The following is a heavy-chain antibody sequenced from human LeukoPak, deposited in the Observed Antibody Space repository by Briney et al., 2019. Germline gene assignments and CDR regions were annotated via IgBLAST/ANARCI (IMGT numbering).Heavy chain of an antibody. V-gene: IGHV4-34*01. CDR3: ARGRRGRPLYYYYYGMDV. CDR2: INHSGST. J-gene: IGHJ6*02. CDR1: GGSFSGYY. D-gene: IGHD1-14*01. Sequence: PSETLSLTCAVYGGSFSGYYWSWIRQPPGKGLEWIGEINHSGSTNYNPSLKSRVTISVDTSKNQSSLKLSSVTAADTAVYYCARGRRGRPLYYYYYGMDVWGQGTTVTVSS.